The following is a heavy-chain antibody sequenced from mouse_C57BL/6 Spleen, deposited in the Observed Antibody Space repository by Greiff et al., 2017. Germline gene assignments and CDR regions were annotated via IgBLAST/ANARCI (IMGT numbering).Heavy chain of an antibody. J-gene: IGHJ3*01. CDR2: IAPETGGT. D-gene: IGHD2-4*01. Sequence: QVQLKQSGAELVRPGASVTLSCKASGYTFTDYEMHWVKQTPVHGLEWIGAIAPETGGTAYNQKFKGKAILTADKSSSTAYMELRSLTSEDSAVYYCTSNDYDKAWFAYWGQGTLVTVSA. CDR1: GYTFTDYE. V-gene: IGHV1-15*01. CDR3: TSNDYDKAWFAY.